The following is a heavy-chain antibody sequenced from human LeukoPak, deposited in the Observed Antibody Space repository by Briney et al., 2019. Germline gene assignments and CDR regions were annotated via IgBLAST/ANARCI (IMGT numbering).Heavy chain of an antibody. Sequence: ASVKVSCKASGYTFPGYYMHWVRQAPGQGLEWMGWINPNSGGTNYAQKFQGRVTMTRDTSISTAYMELSRLRSDDTAVYYCARSKSDGYSYGLGWGHWFDPWGQGTLVTVSS. D-gene: IGHD5-18*01. CDR1: GYTFPGYY. V-gene: IGHV1-2*02. J-gene: IGHJ5*02. CDR3: ARSKSDGYSYGLGWGHWFDP. CDR2: INPNSGGT.